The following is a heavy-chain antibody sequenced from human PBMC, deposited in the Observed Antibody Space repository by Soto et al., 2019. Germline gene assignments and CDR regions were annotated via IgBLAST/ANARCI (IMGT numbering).Heavy chain of an antibody. CDR2: IWYDGSNK. V-gene: IGHV3-33*01. CDR3: AREGGGGCSGGSCYQAEYYFDY. Sequence: QVQLVESGGGVVQPGRSLRLSCAASGFTFSSYGMHWVRQAPGKGLEWVAVIWYDGSNKYYADSVKGRFTISRDNSKNTLYRQMNSLRAEDTAVYYCAREGGGGCSGGSCYQAEYYFDYWGQGTLVTVSS. J-gene: IGHJ4*02. D-gene: IGHD2-15*01. CDR1: GFTFSSYG.